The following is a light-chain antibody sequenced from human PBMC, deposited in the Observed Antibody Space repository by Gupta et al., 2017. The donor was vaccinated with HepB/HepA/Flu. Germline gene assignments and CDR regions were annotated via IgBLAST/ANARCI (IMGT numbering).Light chain of an antibody. CDR3: NSRDSIGYYVI. CDR2: DKN. Sequence: SSVVTQEATVSVALGQTVRITCQGDSLRTYYASWYQQRPGQAPVLVMSDKNNRPSVIPDRLSRSSSGNTASLTISGALAEDEADYYCNSRDSIGYYVIFGVGTKLTVL. CDR1: SLRTYY. J-gene: IGLJ2*01. V-gene: IGLV3-19*01.